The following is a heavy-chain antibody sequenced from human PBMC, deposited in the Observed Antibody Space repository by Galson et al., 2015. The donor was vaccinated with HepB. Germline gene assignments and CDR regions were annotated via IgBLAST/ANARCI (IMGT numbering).Heavy chain of an antibody. CDR3: ARGFVAGGSSFGYFDY. Sequence: SVKVSCKASGYTFSNSYMHWVRQAPGQGLEWMGIINPSNTDTNYAQKFQGRVTMTRDTSTSTVYMELSSLRSEDTAVYYCARGFVAGGSSFGYFDYWGQGTLVTVSS. CDR2: INPSNTDT. V-gene: IGHV1-46*01. D-gene: IGHD1-26*01. J-gene: IGHJ4*02. CDR1: GYTFSNSY.